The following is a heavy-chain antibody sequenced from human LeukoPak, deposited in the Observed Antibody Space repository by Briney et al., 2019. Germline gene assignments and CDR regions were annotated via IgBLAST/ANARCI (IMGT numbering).Heavy chain of an antibody. CDR2: IYYSGST. CDR3: ARHSDYGSGSYSEFGY. Sequence: PSETLSLTCTVSGGSISSSSYYWGWIRQPPGKGLEWFGYIYYSGSTNYNPSLKSRVTISVDTSKNQFSLKLSSVTAADTAVYYCARHSDYGSGSYSEFGYWGQGTLVTVSS. J-gene: IGHJ4*02. V-gene: IGHV4-61*05. CDR1: GGSISSSSYY. D-gene: IGHD3-10*01.